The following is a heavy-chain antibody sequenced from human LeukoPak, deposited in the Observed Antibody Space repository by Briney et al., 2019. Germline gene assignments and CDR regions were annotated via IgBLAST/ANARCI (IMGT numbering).Heavy chain of an antibody. J-gene: IGHJ4*02. CDR1: GGTFSSYA. CDR3: ARDQSSWSQVYY. V-gene: IGHV1-69*01. D-gene: IGHD6-13*01. CDR2: IIPIFGTA. Sequence: ASVKVSCKASGGTFSSYAISWVRQAPGQGLEWMGGIIPIFGTANYAQKFQGRVTITADESTSTAYMELSSLRSEDTAVYYCARDQSSWSQVYYWGQGTLVTVSS.